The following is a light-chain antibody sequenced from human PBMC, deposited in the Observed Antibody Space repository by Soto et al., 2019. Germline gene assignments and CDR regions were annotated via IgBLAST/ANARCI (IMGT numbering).Light chain of an antibody. CDR3: QQYHSYSRT. CDR2: DAT. Sequence: DIQMTQSPSTLPASVGDRVTITCRASQSISNWLAWYQQKPGKAPKLLMHDATSLERGVPSRFSGSRSGTEFTLTISSLQPDDFATYYCQQYHSYSRTFGPGTKVDVK. J-gene: IGKJ3*01. CDR1: QSISNW. V-gene: IGKV1-5*01.